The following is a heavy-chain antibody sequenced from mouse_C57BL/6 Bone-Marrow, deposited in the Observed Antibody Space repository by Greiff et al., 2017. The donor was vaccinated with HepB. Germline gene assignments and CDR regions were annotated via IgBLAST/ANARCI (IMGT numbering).Heavy chain of an antibody. J-gene: IGHJ2*01. CDR2: IHPNSGST. V-gene: IGHV1-64*01. CDR1: GYTFTSYW. CDR3: TRRGIYDYALYY. Sequence: VQLQQPGAELVKPGASVKLSCKASGYTFTSYWMHWVKQRPGQGLEWIGMIHPNSGSTNYNEKVKSKATMTVDKSSSTAYMQLSSLTSEDSAVYYWTRRGIYDYALYYWGQGTTLTVSS. D-gene: IGHD2-4*01.